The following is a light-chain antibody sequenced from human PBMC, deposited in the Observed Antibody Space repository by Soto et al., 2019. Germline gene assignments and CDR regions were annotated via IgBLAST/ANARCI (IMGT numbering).Light chain of an antibody. Sequence: QSVLTQPPSVSGAPGQRVTMSCTGSSSKIGAGYDVHWYQQLPGTAPKLLIFGNNNRPSGVPDRFSGSKSGTSASLAITGLQAEDEADYHCQTYDSSLSVSVFGGGTKLTVL. CDR3: QTYDSSLSVSV. V-gene: IGLV1-40*01. J-gene: IGLJ2*01. CDR1: SSKIGAGYD. CDR2: GNN.